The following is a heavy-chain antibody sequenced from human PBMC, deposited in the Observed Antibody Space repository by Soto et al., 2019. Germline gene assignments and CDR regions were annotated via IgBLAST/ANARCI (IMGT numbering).Heavy chain of an antibody. CDR1: GGSISSSSYY. D-gene: IGHD2-15*01. Sequence: QLQLQESGPGLVKPSETLSLTCTVSGGSISSSSYYWGWIRQPPGKGLEWIGSIYYSGNTYYTPSLKSRVPISVDTSKTQFSLKLSSVTAADTAVYYCAREGGRYCTGGSCQVDYWGQGTLVTVSS. CDR3: AREGGRYCTGGSCQVDY. V-gene: IGHV4-39*02. J-gene: IGHJ4*02. CDR2: IYYSGNT.